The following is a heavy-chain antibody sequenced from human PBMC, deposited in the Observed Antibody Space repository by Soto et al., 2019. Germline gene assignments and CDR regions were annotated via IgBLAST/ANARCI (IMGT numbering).Heavy chain of an antibody. J-gene: IGHJ4*02. CDR3: SRNPIGWYIDYVDD. CDR1: GFTFSRYS. D-gene: IGHD6-19*01. CDR2: ISSSSGTI. V-gene: IGHV3-48*01. Sequence: PGGSLRLSCAASGFTFSRYSMNWVRPAPGRGLEWVSYISSSSGTIYYADSVKGRFTISRDNANNSISQQMSSLRAGGMALSYSSRNPIGWYIDYVDDWGQGTLVTDSS.